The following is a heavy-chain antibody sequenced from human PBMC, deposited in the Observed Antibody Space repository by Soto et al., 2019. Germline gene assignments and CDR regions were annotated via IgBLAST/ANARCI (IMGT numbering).Heavy chain of an antibody. CDR3: ARLQAAAGDNDLPFDY. D-gene: IGHD6-13*01. V-gene: IGHV5-51*01. CDR1: GYSFTSYW. J-gene: IGHJ4*02. Sequence: GESLKISCNGSGYSFTSYWIGWVRQMPGKGLEWMGIIYPGDSNTRYSPSFQGQVTIAADKSISTAYLQWSSLKASDTAMYYCARLQAAAGDNDLPFDYWGLGTLVTVSS. CDR2: IYPGDSNT.